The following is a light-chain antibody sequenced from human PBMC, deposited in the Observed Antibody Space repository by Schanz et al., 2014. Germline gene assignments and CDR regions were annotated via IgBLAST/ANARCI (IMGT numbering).Light chain of an antibody. J-gene: IGLJ2*01. V-gene: IGLV2-14*03. CDR3: SSFTSSSSCL. Sequence: QSALTQPRSVSGSPGQSITISCTGTSSDVGGYNYVSWYQQHPGKAPKLMIYDVSNRPSGVSNRFSGSKSGNTASLTISGLQAEDDADYYCSSFTSSSSCLFGGGTKLTVL. CDR2: DVS. CDR1: SSDVGGYNY.